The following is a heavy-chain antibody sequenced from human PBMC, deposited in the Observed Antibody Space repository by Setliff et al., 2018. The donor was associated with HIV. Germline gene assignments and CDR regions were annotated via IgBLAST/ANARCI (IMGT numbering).Heavy chain of an antibody. D-gene: IGHD3-16*01. CDR2: IKSKTDGGTT. J-gene: IGHJ3*02. CDR3: TTGGGRNDAFDI. CDR1: GFTFSNAW. V-gene: IGHV3-15*01. Sequence: PGGSLRLSCAASGFTFSNAWMSWVRQAPGKGLEWVGRIKSKTDGGTTDYAAPVKGRFSISRDDSKDMLYLQMNSLKTEDTAVYYCTTGGGRNDAFDIWGQGTMVTVSS.